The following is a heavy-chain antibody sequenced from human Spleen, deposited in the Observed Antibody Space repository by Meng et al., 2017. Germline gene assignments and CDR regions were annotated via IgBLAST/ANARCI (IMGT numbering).Heavy chain of an antibody. Sequence: QVQLQQWGAGLLKPSETLSLTCAVYGGSFSGYYWSWIRQPPGKGLEWIGEINHSGSTNYNPSLKSRVTISVDTSKNQFSLKLSSVTAADTAVYYCASWSRYFDWLLPDYWGQGTLVTVSS. V-gene: IGHV4-34*01. CDR3: ASWSRYFDWLLPDY. CDR1: GGSFSGYY. D-gene: IGHD3-9*01. J-gene: IGHJ4*02. CDR2: INHSGST.